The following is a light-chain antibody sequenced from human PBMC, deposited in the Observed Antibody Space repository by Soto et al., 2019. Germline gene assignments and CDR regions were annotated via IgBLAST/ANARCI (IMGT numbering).Light chain of an antibody. CDR1: QSISRW. J-gene: IGKJ1*01. V-gene: IGKV1-5*01. CDR3: QQYNTPWT. CDR2: DAS. Sequence: DIPMTQSPSTLSASVGDIVTITCRASQSISRWLAWYQQKPGKAPNLLIYDASTLHSGVPSRFSGSGSGTEFTLTITNLQPDDFATYFCQQYNTPWTFGQGTNVEIK.